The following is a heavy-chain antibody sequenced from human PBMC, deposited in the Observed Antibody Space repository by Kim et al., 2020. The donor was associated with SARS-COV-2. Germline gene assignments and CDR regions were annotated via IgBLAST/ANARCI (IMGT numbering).Heavy chain of an antibody. CDR2: ISYDGSSE. Sequence: GGSLRLSCAASEFTFSSYGMHWVRQAPGKGLEWVAVISYDGSSEFYAEYVKGRFTISRDNSKNTLYLQMNSLRAEDTAVYYCAKASLFHYYDSSGFDYWGQGTLVTVSS. D-gene: IGHD3-22*01. CDR3: AKASLFHYYDSSGFDY. J-gene: IGHJ4*02. V-gene: IGHV3-30*18. CDR1: EFTFSSYG.